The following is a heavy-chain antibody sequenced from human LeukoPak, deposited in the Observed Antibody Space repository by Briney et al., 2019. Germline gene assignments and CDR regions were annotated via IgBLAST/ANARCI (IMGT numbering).Heavy chain of an antibody. CDR1: AFSLNTYN. J-gene: IGHJ4*02. D-gene: IGHD1-26*01. CDR3: VRDRGTYRPIDY. CDR2: ISYTGTYI. Sequence: PGGSLRLSCAASAFSLNTYNMNWVRRAPGKGLQFVSSISYTGTYIYYADSVKGRFTISRDNAQSSVYLQMNSPRAEDTAVYYCVRDRGTYRPIDYWGQGTLVTVSS. V-gene: IGHV3-21*04.